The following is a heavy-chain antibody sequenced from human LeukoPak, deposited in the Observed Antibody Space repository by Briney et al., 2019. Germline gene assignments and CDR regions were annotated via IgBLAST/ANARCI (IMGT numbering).Heavy chain of an antibody. Sequence: GASVKVSCKASGYTFTSYYMHWMRHAPGQGLEWMGIINPSGGSTSYAQKFQGRVSMTSDTSTSTVYMELSSLRSEDTAVYYCARVRSRVRGAFDIWGQGTMATVSS. V-gene: IGHV1-46*01. CDR3: ARVRSRVRGAFDI. CDR1: GYTFTSYY. D-gene: IGHD3-10*01. J-gene: IGHJ3*02. CDR2: INPSGGST.